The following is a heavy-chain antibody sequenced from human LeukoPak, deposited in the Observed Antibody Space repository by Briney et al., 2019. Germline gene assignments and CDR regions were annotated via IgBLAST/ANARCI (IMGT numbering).Heavy chain of an antibody. V-gene: IGHV3-66*01. CDR3: ARSKEEVLWVGELISAASYFDS. Sequence: GGSLRLSCSASGITVSSNYMSWVRQAPGKGLEWVSIIYSGGNTHYADSVEGRFTISRDESKNTVYLQMNSLRAEDTAIYYCARSKEEVLWVGELISAASYFDSWGQGTLVTVSS. J-gene: IGHJ4*02. D-gene: IGHD3-10*01. CDR1: GITVSSNY. CDR2: IYSGGNT.